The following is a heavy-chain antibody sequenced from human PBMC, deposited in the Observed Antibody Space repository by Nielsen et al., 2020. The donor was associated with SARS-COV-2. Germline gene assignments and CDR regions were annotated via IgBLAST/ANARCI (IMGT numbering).Heavy chain of an antibody. CDR2: INWNGGST. Sequence: GESLKISCAASGFTFDDYGMSWVRQAPGKGLEWVSGINWNGGSTGYADSVKGRFTISRDNAKNSLYLQMNSLRAEDTALYYCAKIGGSGSYYQDYWGQGTLVTVSS. CDR3: AKIGGSGSYYQDY. CDR1: GFTFDDYG. D-gene: IGHD3-10*01. J-gene: IGHJ4*02. V-gene: IGHV3-20*04.